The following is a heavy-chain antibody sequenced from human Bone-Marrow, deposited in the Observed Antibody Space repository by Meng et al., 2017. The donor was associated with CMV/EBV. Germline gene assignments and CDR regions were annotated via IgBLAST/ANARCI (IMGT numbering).Heavy chain of an antibody. CDR3: AKSHYYDSSGYYSPFDY. D-gene: IGHD3-22*01. Sequence: FTFSSYAISWVRHAPGKGLEWVSTISGSGGSTYYADSVKGRFTISRDNSKNTLYLQMNSLRAEDTAVYYCAKSHYYDSSGYYSPFDYWGQGTLVTVSS. V-gene: IGHV3-23*01. J-gene: IGHJ4*02. CDR1: FTFSSYA. CDR2: ISGSGGST.